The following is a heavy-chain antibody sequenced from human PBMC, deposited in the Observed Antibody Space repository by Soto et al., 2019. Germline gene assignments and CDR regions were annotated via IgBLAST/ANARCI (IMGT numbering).Heavy chain of an antibody. CDR1: GFTFDDYA. D-gene: IGHD6-13*01. J-gene: IGHJ3*02. V-gene: IGHV3-9*01. CDR3: AKAMTPDSASSSWYGAFDI. CDR2: ISWNSGSI. Sequence: GGSLRLSCAASGFTFDDYAMHWVRQAPGKGLEWVSGISWNSGSIGYADSVKGRVTISRDNAKNSLYLQMNSLRSEDTALYYCAKAMTPDSASSSWYGAFDIWGQGTMVTVSS.